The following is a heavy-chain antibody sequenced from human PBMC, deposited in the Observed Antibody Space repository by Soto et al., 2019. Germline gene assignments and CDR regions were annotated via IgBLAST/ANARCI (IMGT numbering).Heavy chain of an antibody. CDR3: ARDLCSGGSCYSHFDY. J-gene: IGHJ4*02. V-gene: IGHV1-69*01. D-gene: IGHD2-15*01. Sequence: QVQLVQSGAEVKKPGSSVKVSCKASGGTFSSYAISWVRQAPGQGLEWMGGIIPIFGTANYAQKFQGRVKITADESTSTAYMELSSLRSEDTAVYYCARDLCSGGSCYSHFDYWGQGTLVTVSS. CDR2: IIPIFGTA. CDR1: GGTFSSYA.